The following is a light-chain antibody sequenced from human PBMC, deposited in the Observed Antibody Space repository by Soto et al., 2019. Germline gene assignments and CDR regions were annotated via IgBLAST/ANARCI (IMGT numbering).Light chain of an antibody. V-gene: IGLV1-44*01. CDR2: SNN. Sequence: QSVLTQPPSASGTPGQRVTISCSGSSYNIGSNTVNWYQQLPGTAPKLLIYSNNQRPSGVPDRFSGSKSGTSASLAISGLQSEDEAYYYCATWDDSLSGPVFGGGTKLTVL. CDR1: SYNIGSNT. CDR3: ATWDDSLSGPV. J-gene: IGLJ2*01.